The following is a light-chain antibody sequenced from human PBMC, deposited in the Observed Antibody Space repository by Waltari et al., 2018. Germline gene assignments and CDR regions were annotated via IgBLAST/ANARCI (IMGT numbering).Light chain of an antibody. Sequence: EIVLTQSPATLSLSPGERATLSCRASQRVSSYLAWYQQKPGQAPRLLIYDASNRDTAIPARFSGSGSGTDFTLTISSLEPEDFAVYYCQHRGTFCQGTRVEIK. CDR2: DAS. V-gene: IGKV3-11*01. CDR1: QRVSSY. CDR3: QHRGT. J-gene: IGKJ1*01.